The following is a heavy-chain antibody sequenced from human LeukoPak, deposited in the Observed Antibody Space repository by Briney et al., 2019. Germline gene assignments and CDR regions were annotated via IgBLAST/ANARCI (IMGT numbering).Heavy chain of an antibody. CDR3: AKDLYYGSGSYYNHKYFDY. J-gene: IGHJ4*02. CDR2: ISGSGGST. V-gene: IGHV3-23*01. D-gene: IGHD3-10*01. CDR1: GFTFSSYA. Sequence: GGSLRLSCAASGFTFSSYAMSWVRQAPGKGREWVSAISGSGGSTYYADSVKGRFTISRDNSKNTLYLQMNSLRAEDTAVYYCAKDLYYGSGSYYNHKYFDYWGQGTLVTVSS.